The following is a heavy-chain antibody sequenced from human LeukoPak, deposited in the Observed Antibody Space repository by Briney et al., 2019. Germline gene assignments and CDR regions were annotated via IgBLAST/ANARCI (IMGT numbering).Heavy chain of an antibody. D-gene: IGHD3-22*01. V-gene: IGHV1-18*01. CDR2: ISAYNGNT. CDR1: GYTFTSYG. J-gene: IGHJ4*02. Sequence: ASVKVSCKASGYTFTSYGISWVRPAPGQGLEWMGWISAYNGNTNYAQKLQGRVTMTTDTSTRTAYMELRSLRSDDTAVYYCARVRYDSSGYPYFDYWGQGTLVTVSS. CDR3: ARVRYDSSGYPYFDY.